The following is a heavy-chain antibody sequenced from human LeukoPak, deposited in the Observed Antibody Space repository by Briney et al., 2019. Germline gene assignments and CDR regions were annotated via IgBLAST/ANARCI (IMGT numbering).Heavy chain of an antibody. D-gene: IGHD5-18*01. Sequence: PSETLSLTCTVSGGSISSYYWSWIRRPPGKELEWIGYIYYRGSTNYNPSLKSRVTISVDMSKNQFSLKLRSVTAADTAVYYCARTTEGGYSYGYFYYYYMDVWGKGTTVTISS. V-gene: IGHV4-59*01. CDR3: ARTTEGGYSYGYFYYYYMDV. CDR1: GGSISSYY. CDR2: IYYRGST. J-gene: IGHJ6*03.